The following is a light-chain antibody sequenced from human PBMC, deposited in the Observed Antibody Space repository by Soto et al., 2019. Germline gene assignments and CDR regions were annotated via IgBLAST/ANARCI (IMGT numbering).Light chain of an antibody. CDR1: QSVSSSY. V-gene: IGKV3-20*01. CDR3: QQYGNSPTT. CDR2: DAS. Sequence: EILLTQSPGTLSLSPGERATLSCRASQSVSSSYLAWYQQQPGQAPRLLIYDASNRATGIPDRFSGSGSGTDFTLTISRLEPEDFAVYYCQQYGNSPTTFGQGTKVEIK. J-gene: IGKJ1*01.